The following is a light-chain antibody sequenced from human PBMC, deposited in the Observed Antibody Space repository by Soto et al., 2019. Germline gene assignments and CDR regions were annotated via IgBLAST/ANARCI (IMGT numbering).Light chain of an antibody. CDR3: QQYARPPFA. CDR1: QRISNSY. J-gene: IGKJ2*01. Sequence: EIVWTQSAGTLSLSPGEIATISGRASQRISNSYLAWYQQKPGQAPRLLLYDASSRATGIPDRVSGSGSGTDFTLTISRLEPEDFAVYYCQQYARPPFAFGQGTKVEIK. V-gene: IGKV3-20*01. CDR2: DAS.